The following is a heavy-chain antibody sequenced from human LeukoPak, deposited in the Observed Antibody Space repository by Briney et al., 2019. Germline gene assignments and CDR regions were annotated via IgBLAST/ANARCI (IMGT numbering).Heavy chain of an antibody. D-gene: IGHD2-15*01. J-gene: IGHJ5*02. CDR1: GFTFSDYY. CDR2: ISSSGSTI. V-gene: IGHV3-11*04. Sequence: GSLRLSCAASGFTFSDYYMSWIPQAPGKGLEWVSYISSSGSTIYYADSVKGRFTISRDNAKNSLYLQMNSLRAEDTAVYYCAREDVDCSGGSCYFNWFDPWGQGTLVTVSS. CDR3: AREDVDCSGGSCYFNWFDP.